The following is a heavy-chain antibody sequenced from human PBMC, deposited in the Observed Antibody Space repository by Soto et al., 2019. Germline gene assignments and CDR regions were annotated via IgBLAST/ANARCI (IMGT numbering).Heavy chain of an antibody. CDR2: IYWDDDK. D-gene: IGHD3-3*01. Sequence: ESGPTLVNPTQTLTLTCTFSGFSLSTSGVGVGWIRQPPGKALEWLALIYWDDDKRYSPSLKSRLTITKDTSKNQVVLTMTNMDPVDTATYYCAHAITIFGVVIRFTDYWGQGTLVTVS. J-gene: IGHJ4*02. V-gene: IGHV2-5*02. CDR3: AHAITIFGVVIRFTDY. CDR1: GFSLSTSGVG.